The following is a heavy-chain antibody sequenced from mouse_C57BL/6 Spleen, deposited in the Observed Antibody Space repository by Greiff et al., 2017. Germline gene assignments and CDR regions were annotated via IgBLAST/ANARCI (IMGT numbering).Heavy chain of an antibody. CDR3: ARVGLYYYGSSYGYFDV. J-gene: IGHJ1*03. V-gene: IGHV1-80*01. Sequence: QVQLQQSGAELVKPGASVKISCKASGYAFSSYWMNWVKQRPGKGLEGIGQIYPGDGDTNYNGKFKGKATLTADKSSSTAYMQLSSLTSEDSAVYFCARVGLYYYGSSYGYFDVWGTGTTVTVSS. CDR2: IYPGDGDT. CDR1: GYAFSSYW. D-gene: IGHD1-1*01.